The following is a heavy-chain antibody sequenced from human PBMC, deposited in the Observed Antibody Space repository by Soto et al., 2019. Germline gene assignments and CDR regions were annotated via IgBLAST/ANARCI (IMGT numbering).Heavy chain of an antibody. J-gene: IGHJ6*02. D-gene: IGHD3-3*01. V-gene: IGHV3-23*01. Sequence: GGSLRLSCAASGFPFSIYAMSLVRQAPGKGLEWVSSISGSGGSTYYADSVKGRFTISRDNSKNTLYLQMNSLRAEDTAVYYCAKELYYDFWSGYSVYSPYGIDGWGQGAXVTV. CDR2: ISGSGGST. CDR1: GFPFSIYA. CDR3: AKELYYDFWSGYSVYSPYGIDG.